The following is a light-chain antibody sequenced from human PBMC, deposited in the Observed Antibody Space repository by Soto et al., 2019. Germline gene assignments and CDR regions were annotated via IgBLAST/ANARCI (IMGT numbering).Light chain of an antibody. CDR2: DVN. J-gene: IGLJ1*01. CDR3: TSYTTSSTYV. CDR1: SSDVGGYNF. Sequence: QSALTQPASVSGSRGQSITISCTGTSSDVGGYNFVSWYQHHPGKAPKLIIYDVNNRPSGVSNRFSGSKSGNTASLTISGLQAEDEADYYCTSYTTSSTYVFGTGTKVTVL. V-gene: IGLV2-14*03.